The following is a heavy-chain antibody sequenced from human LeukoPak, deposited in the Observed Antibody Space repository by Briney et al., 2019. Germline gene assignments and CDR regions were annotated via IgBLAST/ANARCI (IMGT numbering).Heavy chain of an antibody. CDR2: INAYNGNT. V-gene: IGHV1-18*04. CDR3: ARVRCSSASCPGLNWFYP. D-gene: IGHD2-2*01. CDR1: GCTFPSYG. Sequence: GSSVTVACLASGCTFPSYGISWLRPAPAQALEWMGWINAYNGNTNYAQKLQGRLTMTTDTSTSTAYMELRSLRSDDTAVYYWARVRCSSASCPGLNWFYPWGEGTLVTVCS. J-gene: IGHJ5*02.